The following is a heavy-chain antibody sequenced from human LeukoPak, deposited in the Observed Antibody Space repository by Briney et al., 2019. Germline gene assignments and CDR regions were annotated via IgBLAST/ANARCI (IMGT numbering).Heavy chain of an antibody. J-gene: IGHJ4*02. Sequence: GGSLRLSCAASGFTFSSYAMSWVRQAPGKGLEWVSAISGSGGSTYYADSVKGRFTISRDNSKNTLYLQMNSLRAEDTAVYYCAKSRGLWFGGLWSDYWGQGTLVTVSS. CDR2: ISGSGGST. D-gene: IGHD3-10*01. CDR1: GFTFSSYA. V-gene: IGHV3-23*01. CDR3: AKSRGLWFGGLWSDY.